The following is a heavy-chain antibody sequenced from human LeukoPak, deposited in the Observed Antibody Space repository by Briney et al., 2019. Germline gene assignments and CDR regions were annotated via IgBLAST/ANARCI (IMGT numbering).Heavy chain of an antibody. CDR2: ISGSGGST. CDR1: GFTFSNYA. V-gene: IGHV3-23*01. Sequence: PGGSLRLSCAASGFTFSNYAMTWVRQAPGKGLEWVSVISGSGGSTYYADSVKGRFTISRDNAKNSLYLQMNSLRAEDTAVYYCARLDEDYYYYYMDVWGKGTTVTVSS. J-gene: IGHJ6*03. CDR3: ARLDEDYYYYYMDV. D-gene: IGHD1-1*01.